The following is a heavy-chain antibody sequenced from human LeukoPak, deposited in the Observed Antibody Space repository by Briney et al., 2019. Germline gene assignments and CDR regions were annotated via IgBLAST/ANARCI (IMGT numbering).Heavy chain of an antibody. Sequence: ASVKVSCKASGYTFTGYYMHWVRQAPGQGLEWMGWINPNSGGTNYARRFQGRVTMTRDTSISTAYMELRSLRSDDTAVYYCARVGGRRSYDYWGQGTLVTVSS. CDR3: ARVGGRRSYDY. D-gene: IGHD1-26*01. CDR1: GYTFTGYY. J-gene: IGHJ4*02. CDR2: INPNSGGT. V-gene: IGHV1-2*02.